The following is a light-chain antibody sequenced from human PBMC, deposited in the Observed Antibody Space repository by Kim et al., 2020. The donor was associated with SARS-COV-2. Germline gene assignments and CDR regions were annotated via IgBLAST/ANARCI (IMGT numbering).Light chain of an antibody. CDR2: WAF. Sequence: SATINCKSSQRVLYSSNNQNYLAWYQQKPGQPPKLLIYWAFTREYGVPDRFSGSGSGTDFTLTISSLQAEDVAVYYCQQYNSTPYTFGQGTKLEI. CDR3: QQYNSTPYT. CDR1: QRVLYSSNNQNY. V-gene: IGKV4-1*01. J-gene: IGKJ2*01.